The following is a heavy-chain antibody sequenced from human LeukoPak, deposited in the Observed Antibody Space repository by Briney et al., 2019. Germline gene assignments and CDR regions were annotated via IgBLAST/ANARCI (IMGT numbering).Heavy chain of an antibody. J-gene: IGHJ3*01. CDR2: IYHTGST. V-gene: IGHV4-4*02. D-gene: IGHD3-16*02. CDR1: GASISSTNW. CDR3: ARDFYQTHALDV. Sequence: SGTLSLTCAVSGASISSTNWWSWVRPPPGKGLEWIGEIYHTGSTKYNPSLESRVTISVDKSNNQFSVSLSSVTAADTAVYYCARDFYQTHALDVWGQGTLVTVSS.